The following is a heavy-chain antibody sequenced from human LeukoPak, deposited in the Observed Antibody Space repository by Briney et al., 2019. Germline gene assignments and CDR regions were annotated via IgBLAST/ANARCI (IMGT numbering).Heavy chain of an antibody. Sequence: SETLSLTCTVSGGSISNYYWSWIRQPPGKGLEWIGNIYYSGDTNYNPSLKSRVTISVDTPKNQFSLKLSSVTAADTAVYHCTRVINHGHPDYWGQGTLVTVSS. CDR2: IYYSGDT. D-gene: IGHD2-8*01. V-gene: IGHV4-59*12. J-gene: IGHJ4*02. CDR1: GGSISNYY. CDR3: TRVINHGHPDY.